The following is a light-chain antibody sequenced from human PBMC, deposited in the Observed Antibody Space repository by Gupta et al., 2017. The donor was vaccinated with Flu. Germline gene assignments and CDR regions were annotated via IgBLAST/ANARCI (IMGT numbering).Light chain of an antibody. V-gene: IGLV1-47*01. CDR2: RNN. CDR3: AACDDSLSGWV. CDR1: SSNIGSNY. J-gene: IGLJ3*02. Sequence: SVLTQPPSASGTPGQRVTISCSGSSSNIGSNYVYWYQQLPGTAPKLLIYRNNQRPSGVPDRFAGSKSGTSASLAISGLRSEDEADYYCAACDDSLSGWVFGGGTKLPAL.